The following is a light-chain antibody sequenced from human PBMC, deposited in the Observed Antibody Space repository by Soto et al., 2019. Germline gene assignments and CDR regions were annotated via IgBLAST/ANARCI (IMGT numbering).Light chain of an antibody. V-gene: IGKV1-5*03. CDR1: QSISSW. J-gene: IGKJ1*01. CDR3: QQYNSYWT. Sequence: DIQMTQSPSTLSASVADRVTITCRASQSISSWLAWYQQKPGKAPKLLIYKASSLGSGVPSRFSGSGSGTEFTLTISSLQPDDFATYYCQQYNSYWTFGQGTKVEIK. CDR2: KAS.